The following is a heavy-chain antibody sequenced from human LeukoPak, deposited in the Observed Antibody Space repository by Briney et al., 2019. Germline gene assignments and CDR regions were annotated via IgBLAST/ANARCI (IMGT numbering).Heavy chain of an antibody. D-gene: IGHD6-13*01. Sequence: GASVKVSCKASGYTFTSYDINWVRQATGQGLEWMGWMNPNSGNTSYAQKFQGRVTMTRNTSISTAYMELSSLRSEDTAVYYCARGSSIAASFDYWGQGTLVTVSS. V-gene: IGHV1-8*01. J-gene: IGHJ4*02. CDR2: MNPNSGNT. CDR1: GYTFTSYD. CDR3: ARGSSIAASFDY.